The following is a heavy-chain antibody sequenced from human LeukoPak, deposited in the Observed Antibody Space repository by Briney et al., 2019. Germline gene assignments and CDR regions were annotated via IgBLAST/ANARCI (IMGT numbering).Heavy chain of an antibody. CDR1: GFTFDDYG. J-gene: IGHJ6*03. Sequence: PGGSLRLSCAASGFTFDDYGMSWVRQAPGKGLEWVSGINWNGSSTGYADSVKGRFTISRDNAKNSLYLQMNSLRAEDTALYHCARRSSSIPSVYYMDVWGKGTTVTVSS. CDR3: ARRSSSIPSVYYMDV. CDR2: INWNGSST. V-gene: IGHV3-20*01. D-gene: IGHD6-6*01.